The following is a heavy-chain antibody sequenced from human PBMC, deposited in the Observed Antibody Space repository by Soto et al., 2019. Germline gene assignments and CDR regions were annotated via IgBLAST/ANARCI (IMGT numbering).Heavy chain of an antibody. V-gene: IGHV4-38-2*01. CDR3: ARQDYNWNYNWFDP. CDR2: IYHSGST. D-gene: IGHD1-1*01. Sequence: SETLSLTCAVSGYSISSGYYWGWIRQPPGKGLEWIGSIYHSGSTYYNPSLKSRVTISVDTSKNQFSLKLSSVTAADTAVYYCARQDYNWNYNWFDPWGQGTLVT. CDR1: GYSISSGYY. J-gene: IGHJ5*02.